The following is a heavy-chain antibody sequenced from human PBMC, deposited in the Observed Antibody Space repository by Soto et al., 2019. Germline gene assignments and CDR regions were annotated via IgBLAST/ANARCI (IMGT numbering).Heavy chain of an antibody. J-gene: IGHJ4*02. CDR2: VCYRGTT. D-gene: IGHD6-6*01. V-gene: IGHV4-39*01. CDR1: GDSIDTSSYC. CDR3: ARQGEHSSSYFFDS. Sequence: PSETLSLTCTVSGDSIDTSSYCWGWIRQPPGKGLEWIGSVCYRGTTYYNPSLKSRLTISVDTSKRQFSLKLSSVTAADTAVFYCARQGEHSSSYFFDSWGQGTLVTVSS.